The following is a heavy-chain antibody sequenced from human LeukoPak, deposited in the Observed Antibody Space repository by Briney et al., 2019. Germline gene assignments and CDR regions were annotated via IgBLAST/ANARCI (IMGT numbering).Heavy chain of an antibody. CDR3: ARGGSYCRGGNCYFSTLDY. Sequence: GGSLRLSCAASGFTFSSYAMHWVRQAPGKGPEWVAVISYDGSNKYYADSVKGRFTISRDNPKNTLSLQMNRLRAEDTAVYSCARGGSYCRGGNCYFSTLDYWGQGTLVTVSS. V-gene: IGHV3-30*04. CDR2: ISYDGSNK. D-gene: IGHD2-15*01. CDR1: GFTFSSYA. J-gene: IGHJ4*02.